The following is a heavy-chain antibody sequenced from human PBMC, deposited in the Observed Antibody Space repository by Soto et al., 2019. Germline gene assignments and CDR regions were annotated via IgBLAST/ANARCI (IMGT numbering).Heavy chain of an antibody. D-gene: IGHD1-1*01. CDR2: VYHSGRT. CDR1: GGSISTSTW. V-gene: IGHV4-4*02. CDR3: ARTSTSVTRFDY. Sequence: QVQLQVSGPGLVKPSGTLSLTCAVSGGSISTSTWWSWVRQPPGKGLEWIGAVYHSGRTNYHPSFKSRVAMSVDKSKTQFSLKLNSVTAADTALYYCARTSTSVTRFDYWGQGSLVTVSS. J-gene: IGHJ4*02.